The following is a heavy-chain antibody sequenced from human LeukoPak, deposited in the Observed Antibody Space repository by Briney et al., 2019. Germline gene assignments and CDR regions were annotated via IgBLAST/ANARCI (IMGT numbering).Heavy chain of an antibody. V-gene: IGHV3-7*01. CDR2: INQDGSEK. CDR1: GFSFTTSW. Sequence: GGSLRLSCAASGFSFTTSWMSWVRQAPGKGLEWVASINQDGSEKYYVDSVKGRFTISRDNAKNSLFLQMNSLRAEDTAVYYCAKGHTSLDPGGQGALVTVSS. J-gene: IGHJ4*02. CDR3: AKGHTSLDP. D-gene: IGHD5-18*01.